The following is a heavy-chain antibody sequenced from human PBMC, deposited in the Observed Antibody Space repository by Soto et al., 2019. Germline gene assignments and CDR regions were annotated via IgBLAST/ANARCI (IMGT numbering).Heavy chain of an antibody. Sequence: GGFLRLSCAASGVTFISYSMNWVRQAPGKGLKWVSSISSSSSYIYYADSVKGRFTISRDNAKNSLYLQMNSMRAEDTAVYYCARDGNDIVKMDVWGKGTTVTVSS. CDR3: ARDGNDIVKMDV. D-gene: IGHD2-15*01. CDR1: GVTFISYS. CDR2: ISSSSSYI. J-gene: IGHJ6*04. V-gene: IGHV3-21*01.